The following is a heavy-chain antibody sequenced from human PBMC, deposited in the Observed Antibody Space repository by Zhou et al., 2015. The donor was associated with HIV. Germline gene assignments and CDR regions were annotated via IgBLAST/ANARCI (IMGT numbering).Heavy chain of an antibody. J-gene: IGHJ3*01. CDR1: GFTFSNYA. CDR3: ASESRTRSHDL. V-gene: IGHV3-21*02. CDR2: ISSSSSYI. D-gene: IGHD2-8*01. Sequence: EVQLLESGGGLLQPGGSLRLSCEVSGFTFSNYAMTWVRQAPGKGLEWVSSISSSSSYIYYADSVKGRFTISRDNARNFLFLQMNSLRAEDTAVYYCASESRTRSHDLWGRGAVVTVSS.